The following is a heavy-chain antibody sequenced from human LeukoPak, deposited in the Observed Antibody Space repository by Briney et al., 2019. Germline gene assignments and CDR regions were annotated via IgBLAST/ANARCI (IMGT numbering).Heavy chain of an antibody. CDR1: GGSISSSSYY. D-gene: IGHD1-20*01. CDR2: ICYSGST. J-gene: IGHJ3*02. Sequence: PSETLSLTCTVSGGSISSSSYYWGWIRQPPGKGLEWIGSICYSGSTYYNPSLKSRVTISVDTSKNQFSLKLSSVTAADTAVYYCARHRVITGTDLNAFDIWGQGTMVTVSS. CDR3: ARHRVITGTDLNAFDI. V-gene: IGHV4-39*01.